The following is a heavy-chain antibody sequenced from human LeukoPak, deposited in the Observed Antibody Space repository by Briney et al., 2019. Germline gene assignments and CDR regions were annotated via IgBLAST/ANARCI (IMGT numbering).Heavy chain of an antibody. CDR1: GYSIISNNC. D-gene: IGHD2-15*01. J-gene: IGHJ3*02. CDR2: IYYSGST. Sequence: ASDTLSLTCAVSGYSIISNNCGAWIRQPPGKGLEWIGYIYYSGSTYYNPYNPSLTSRVTMSVDTSKNQFSLKLDSVTEIDTAMYYCARNQAVAANRGAFDIWGQGTMVTVS. CDR3: ARNQAVAANRGAFDI. V-gene: IGHV4-28*01.